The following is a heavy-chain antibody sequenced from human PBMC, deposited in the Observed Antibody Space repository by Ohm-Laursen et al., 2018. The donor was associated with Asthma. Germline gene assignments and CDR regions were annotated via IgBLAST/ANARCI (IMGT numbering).Heavy chain of an antibody. Sequence: SLRLSCAASGFTFSSYGMHWVRQVPGKGLEWVASISTASTFIYYADSVRGRFTTSRDNAKNSVYLQMNSLRADDTALYYCARIGPEWELPGREYSLHHWGEGTLVTVSS. V-gene: IGHV3-21*01. J-gene: IGHJ1*01. CDR1: GFTFSSYG. CDR3: ARIGPEWELPGREYSLHH. CDR2: ISTASTFI. D-gene: IGHD1-26*01.